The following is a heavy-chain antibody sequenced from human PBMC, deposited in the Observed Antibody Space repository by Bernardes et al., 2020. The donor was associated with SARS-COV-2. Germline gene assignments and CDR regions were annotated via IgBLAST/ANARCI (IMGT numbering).Heavy chain of an antibody. J-gene: IGHJ4*02. CDR3: ARNWGVTTGPFDY. Sequence: GFLSPSRAASGFTLSRYAMHWVRPAPGKGLEWVAVISYDGSNKYYADSVKGRFTISRDNSKNTLYLQMNSLRAEDTAVYYCARNWGVTTGPFDYWGQGTLVTVSS. CDR2: ISYDGSNK. D-gene: IGHD4-17*01. CDR1: GFTLSRYA. V-gene: IGHV3-30*04.